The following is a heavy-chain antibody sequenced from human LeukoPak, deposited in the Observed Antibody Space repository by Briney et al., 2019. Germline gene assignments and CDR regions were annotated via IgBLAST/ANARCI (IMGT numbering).Heavy chain of an antibody. D-gene: IGHD3-9*01. CDR3: ARLVSWYFDL. CDR1: GGSISSSSYY. J-gene: IGHJ2*01. Sequence: SETLSLTCTVSGGSISSSSYYWGWIRQPPGKGLEWIGYIYTSGSTNYNPSLKSRVTISVDTSKNQFSLKLSSVTAADTAVYYCARLVSWYFDLWGRGTLVTVSS. V-gene: IGHV4-61*05. CDR2: IYTSGST.